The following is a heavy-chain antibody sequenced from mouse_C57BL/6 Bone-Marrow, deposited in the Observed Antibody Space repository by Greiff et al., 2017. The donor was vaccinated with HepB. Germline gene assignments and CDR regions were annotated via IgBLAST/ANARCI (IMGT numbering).Heavy chain of an antibody. CDR1: GYTFTSYW. Sequence: QVHVKQPGAELVKPGASVKLSCKASGYTFTSYWMHWVKQRPGRGLEWIGRIDPNSGGTKYNEKFKSKATLTVDKPSSTAYMQLSSLTSEDSAVYYCARSHYYGSSYGAWFAYWGQGTLVTVSA. CDR2: IDPNSGGT. D-gene: IGHD1-1*01. V-gene: IGHV1-72*01. J-gene: IGHJ3*01. CDR3: ARSHYYGSSYGAWFAY.